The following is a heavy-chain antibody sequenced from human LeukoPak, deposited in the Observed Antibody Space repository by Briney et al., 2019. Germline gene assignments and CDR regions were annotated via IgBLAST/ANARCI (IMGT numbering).Heavy chain of an antibody. CDR2: ISGSGGST. D-gene: IGHD6-6*01. Sequence: GGYLRLSCAASGFTFSSYAMSWVRQAPGKGLEWVSVISGSGGSTYYADSVKGRLTISRDNSKNTLYLQMNSLRAEDTAVYYCAKGSSSSSRYYFDYWGQGTLVTVYS. V-gene: IGHV3-23*01. J-gene: IGHJ4*02. CDR3: AKGSSSSSRYYFDY. CDR1: GFTFSSYA.